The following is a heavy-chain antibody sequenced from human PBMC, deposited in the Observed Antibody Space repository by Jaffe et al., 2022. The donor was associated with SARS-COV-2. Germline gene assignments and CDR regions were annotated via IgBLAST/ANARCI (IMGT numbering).Heavy chain of an antibody. CDR1: GFTFNAYA. CDR3: AKGWGYFEY. J-gene: IGHJ4*02. V-gene: IGHV3-23*01. Sequence: EVQLLESGGALVQPGGSLRLACAASGFTFNAYAMSWVRQAPGKGLEWVSAISGGGITYYGDSVKGRFTISRDTSKNTLYLVMDSLRAEDTAVYYCAKGWGYFEYWGQGTPVTVSS. D-gene: IGHD3-16*01. CDR2: ISGGGIT.